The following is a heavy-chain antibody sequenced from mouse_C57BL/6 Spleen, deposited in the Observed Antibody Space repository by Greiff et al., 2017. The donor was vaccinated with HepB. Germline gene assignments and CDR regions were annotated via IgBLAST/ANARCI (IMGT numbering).Heavy chain of an antibody. CDR3: AHYYGSSFWYFDV. D-gene: IGHD1-1*01. V-gene: IGHV14-3*01. J-gene: IGHJ1*03. CDR2: IDPANGNT. Sequence: VQLQQSVAELVRPGASVKLSCTASGFNIKNTYMHWVKQRPEQGLEWIGRIDPANGNTKYAPKFQGKATITADTSSNTAYLQLRSLTSEDTAIYYCAHYYGSSFWYFDVWGTGTTVTVSS. CDR1: GFNIKNTY.